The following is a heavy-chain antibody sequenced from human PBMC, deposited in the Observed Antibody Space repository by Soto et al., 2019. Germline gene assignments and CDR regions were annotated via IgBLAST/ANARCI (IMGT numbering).Heavy chain of an antibody. CDR1: GGTFSSYA. J-gene: IGHJ4*02. CDR3: ARGRKGGSYFLIDY. D-gene: IGHD1-26*01. V-gene: IGHV1-69*13. Sequence: ASVKVSCKASGGTFSSYAISWVRQAPGQGLEWMGGIIPIFGTANYAQKFQGRVTITADESTSTAYMELSSLRSEDTAVYYCARGRKGGSYFLIDYWGQGTLVTVSS. CDR2: IIPIFGTA.